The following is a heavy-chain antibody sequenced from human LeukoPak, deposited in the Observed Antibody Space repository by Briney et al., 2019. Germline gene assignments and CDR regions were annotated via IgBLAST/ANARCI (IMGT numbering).Heavy chain of an antibody. CDR2: ISTYNGHT. Sequence: GASVKVSCKASGYKFTSYGISWVRQAPGQGLEWMGWISTYNGHTNYAQKFQGRVTMTTETSTSTAYMDLRSLRSDDTAVYYCARGGRWELPRPYAFDIWGQGTMVTVSS. D-gene: IGHD1-26*01. CDR3: ARGGRWELPRPYAFDI. CDR1: GYKFTSYG. J-gene: IGHJ3*02. V-gene: IGHV1-18*01.